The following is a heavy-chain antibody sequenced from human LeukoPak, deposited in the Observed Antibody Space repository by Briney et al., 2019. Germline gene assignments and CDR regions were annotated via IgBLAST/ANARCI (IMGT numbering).Heavy chain of an antibody. V-gene: IGHV3-30*04. CDR3: ARDRAYGSGSYSNYYYYYGMDV. Sequence: GESLRLSCAASGFTFSSYAMHGVRQAPGKGLEWVAVISYDGSNKYYADSVKGRFTISRDNSKNTLYLQMNSLRAEDTAVYYCARDRAYGSGSYSNYYYYYGMDVWGKGTTVTVSS. CDR1: GFTFSSYA. J-gene: IGHJ6*04. CDR2: ISYDGSNK. D-gene: IGHD3-10*01.